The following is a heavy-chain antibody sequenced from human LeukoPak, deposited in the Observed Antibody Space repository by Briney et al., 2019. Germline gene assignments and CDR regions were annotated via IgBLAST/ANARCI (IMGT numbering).Heavy chain of an antibody. CDR3: ARGGPTKKWELPLDAFDI. CDR2: IMPLFGTP. J-gene: IGHJ3*02. D-gene: IGHD1-26*01. CDR1: GGTFNNYA. Sequence: GASVKVSCKASGGTFNNYAISWVRQAPGQGPEWMGGIMPLFGTPNYAQKFQGRVTIITDDSTNTAYMELSSLRSDDTAMYYCARGGPTKKWELPLDAFDIWGQGTMVTVSS. V-gene: IGHV1-69*05.